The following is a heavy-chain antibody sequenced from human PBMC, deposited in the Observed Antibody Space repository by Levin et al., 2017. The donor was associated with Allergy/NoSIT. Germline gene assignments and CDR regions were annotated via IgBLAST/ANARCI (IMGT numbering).Heavy chain of an antibody. CDR2: IYYSGIT. D-gene: IGHD3-3*01. Sequence: SETLSLTCTVSGGSISSSSYHWGWIRQPPGKGLEWIGSIYYSGITYYNPSLKSRVTISVDTSKNQFSLKLSSVTAADTAVYYCARNSLFGRFCDYWGQGTLVTVSS. J-gene: IGHJ4*02. V-gene: IGHV4-39*01. CDR3: ARNSLFGRFCDY. CDR1: GGSISSSSYH.